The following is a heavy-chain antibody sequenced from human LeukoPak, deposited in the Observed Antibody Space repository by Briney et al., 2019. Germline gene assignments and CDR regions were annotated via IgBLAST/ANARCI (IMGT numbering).Heavy chain of an antibody. CDR3: IVVVTSPHAEYFQH. J-gene: IGHJ1*01. CDR2: ISDNSNYI. Sequence: GGTLRLSCAASGFTFNTYSMNWVRQAPGKGLEWVSSISDNSNYIYYSDSVEGRFTISRDNAKNSLYLQMNSLRAEDTAVYYCIVVVTSPHAEYFQHWGQGTLVTVSS. V-gene: IGHV3-21*04. D-gene: IGHD2-21*02. CDR1: GFTFNTYS.